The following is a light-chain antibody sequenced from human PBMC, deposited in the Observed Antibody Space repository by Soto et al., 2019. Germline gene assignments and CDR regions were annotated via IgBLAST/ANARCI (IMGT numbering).Light chain of an antibody. V-gene: IGKV3-20*01. CDR1: QSVSGSH. Sequence: EIVLTQSPGTLSLSPGERATLSCRASQSVSGSHLAWYQQKPGQAPRLLIYGASSRATGIPDRFSGSGSGTDFTLSSSRLEPEDVAVYYCQRYGSSRAFGQGTKVEIK. J-gene: IGKJ1*01. CDR2: GAS. CDR3: QRYGSSRA.